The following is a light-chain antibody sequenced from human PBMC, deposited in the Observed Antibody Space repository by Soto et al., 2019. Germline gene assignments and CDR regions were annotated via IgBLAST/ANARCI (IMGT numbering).Light chain of an antibody. J-gene: IGKJ4*01. CDR1: QDINNW. CDR3: QQANSFPLT. V-gene: IGKV1D-12*01. CDR2: TTS. Sequence: DIXVTQSXSSVSASVGDRVTITCRASQDINNWLAWYQQKPGKAPKLLIYTTSNLQSGVPSRFSGSGSGTDFTLTISSLQPEDFATYYCQQANSFPLTFGGGTKVEIK.